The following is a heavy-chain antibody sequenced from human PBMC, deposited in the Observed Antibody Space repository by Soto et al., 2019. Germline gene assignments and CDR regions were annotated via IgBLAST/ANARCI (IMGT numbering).Heavy chain of an antibody. CDR1: GGSISTYS. D-gene: IGHD5-12*01. J-gene: IGHJ6*02. Sequence: QVQLQESGPGLLKPSETLSLTCIVSGGSISTYSWSWIRQPPGKGLEWIGYISYSGSTNYNPSLKSRVTISVDTSKNQFSLKLGSVTAADTAVYYCARVGIGYSGYEAVWGPGTTVTVSS. CDR3: ARVGIGYSGYEAV. CDR2: ISYSGST. V-gene: IGHV4-59*01.